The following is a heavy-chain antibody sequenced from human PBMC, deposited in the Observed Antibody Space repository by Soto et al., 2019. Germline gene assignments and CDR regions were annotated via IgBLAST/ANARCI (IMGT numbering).Heavy chain of an antibody. Sequence: QVPLVESGGGVVQPGRSLRLSCAASGFTFSSYGMHWVRQAPGKGLEWVAVISNDGSNKYYADSVKGRFTISRDNSKNTLYLQMNSLRAEDTAVYYCAKEWVYDSSGWSFDYWGQGTLVTVSS. CDR3: AKEWVYDSSGWSFDY. J-gene: IGHJ4*02. CDR2: ISNDGSNK. V-gene: IGHV3-30*18. CDR1: GFTFSSYG. D-gene: IGHD3-22*01.